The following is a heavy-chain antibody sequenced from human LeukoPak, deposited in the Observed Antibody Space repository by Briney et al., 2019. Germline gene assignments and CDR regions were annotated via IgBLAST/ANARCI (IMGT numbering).Heavy chain of an antibody. D-gene: IGHD3/OR15-3a*01. Sequence: GRSLRLSCAASGFIFSYYPMHGVRQAPGKGLEWVAVISHDGRDKYHADSVKGRFTISRDNSKNTLYLQMNSLRAEDTAVYFCARDKKARSADYYLDSWGQGTLVTVSS. CDR3: ARDKKARSADYYLDS. J-gene: IGHJ4*02. V-gene: IGHV3-30*04. CDR2: ISHDGRDK. CDR1: GFIFSYYP.